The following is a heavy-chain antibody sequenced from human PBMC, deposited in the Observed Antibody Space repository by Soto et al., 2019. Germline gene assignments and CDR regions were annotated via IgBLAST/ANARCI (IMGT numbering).Heavy chain of an antibody. D-gene: IGHD3-3*01. CDR1: GFTFSRHT. J-gene: IGHJ4*02. V-gene: IGHV3-48*01. CDR2: VSSSSSTT. Sequence: GGSLRLSCAGPGFTFSRHTTNWVRQAPGQGLEWLSSVSSSSSTTFYADSVKGRFTISRDNAKNSLDLQMNSLRAEDTALYYCVREEDTLFGVVTRFDYWGQGSLVTVSS. CDR3: VREEDTLFGVVTRFDY.